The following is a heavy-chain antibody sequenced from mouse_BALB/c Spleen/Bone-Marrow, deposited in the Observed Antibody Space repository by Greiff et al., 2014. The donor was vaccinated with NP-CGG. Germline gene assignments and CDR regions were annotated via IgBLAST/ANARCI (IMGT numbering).Heavy chain of an antibody. D-gene: IGHD1-1*02. Sequence: VQLQQSGPELVKPGASVKVSCRASGYSFTDYNMYWVKQSHGKSLEWIGYIDPYNGSTSYNQKFKGKATLTVDKSSSTAFMHLNSLTSEDSAVYYCARSGGCQPLYAMDYWGQGTSVTVSS. CDR1: GYSFTDYN. CDR2: IDPYNGST. V-gene: IGHV1S135*01. CDR3: ARSGGCQPLYAMDY. J-gene: IGHJ4*01.